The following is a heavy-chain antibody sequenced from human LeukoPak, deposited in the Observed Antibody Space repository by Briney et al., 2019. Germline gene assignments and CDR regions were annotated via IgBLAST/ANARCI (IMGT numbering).Heavy chain of an antibody. D-gene: IGHD6-6*01. CDR2: IYYSGST. CDR1: GGSISN. V-gene: IGHV4-59*01. J-gene: IGHJ6*03. Sequence: PSETLSLTCTVSGGSISNWNWIRQPPGQGLEWIGHIYYSGSTNYNPSLKSRVTISGDTSKNQFSLKLRSVTAADTAVYYCARDWGVSARPGYMDVWGKGTTVTVSS. CDR3: ARDWGVSARPGYMDV.